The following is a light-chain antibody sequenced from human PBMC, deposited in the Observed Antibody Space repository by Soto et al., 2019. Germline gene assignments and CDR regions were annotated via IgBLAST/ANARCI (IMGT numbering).Light chain of an antibody. Sequence: IVLTQSPGTLSLFPGDRATLSCRASQSVSSSYLSWYQQKPGQAPRVLIYGASTRATGIPDRFSGSGSGTDFTLTISRLEPEDFAVYYCQQYGNSPWTFGQGTKVDIK. J-gene: IGKJ1*01. CDR1: QSVSSSY. CDR3: QQYGNSPWT. CDR2: GAS. V-gene: IGKV3-20*01.